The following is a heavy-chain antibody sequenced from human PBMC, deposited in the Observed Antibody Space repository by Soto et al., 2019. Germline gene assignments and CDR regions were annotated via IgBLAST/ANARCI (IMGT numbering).Heavy chain of an antibody. J-gene: IGHJ4*02. Sequence: EVQLLESGGGLVQPGGSLRLSCAASRFTFSSYAMCWVRQAPGKGLEWVSVISDSGSSKYYADSVKGRFTISRDNSKNTLELQKNSRRADDTAVYYCEKEGYIITRTKPLDYWGQGTLVTVSS. D-gene: IGHD3-22*01. CDR1: RFTFSSYA. V-gene: IGHV3-23*01. CDR2: ISDSGSSK. CDR3: EKEGYIITRTKPLDY.